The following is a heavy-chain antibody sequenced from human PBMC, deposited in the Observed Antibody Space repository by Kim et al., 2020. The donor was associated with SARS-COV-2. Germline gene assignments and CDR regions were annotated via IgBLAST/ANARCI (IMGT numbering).Heavy chain of an antibody. CDR3: AKARGYGDFGDYFDY. J-gene: IGHJ4*02. V-gene: IGHV3-30*02. Sequence: DSVNGRFTISRDHSKNTLYLQMNSLRAEDTAVYYCAKARGYGDFGDYFDYWGQGTLVTVSS. D-gene: IGHD4-17*01.